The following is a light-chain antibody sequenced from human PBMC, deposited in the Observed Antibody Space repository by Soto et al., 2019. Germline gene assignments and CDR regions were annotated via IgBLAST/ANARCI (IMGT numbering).Light chain of an antibody. Sequence: IQMTHSPSSRAAAVGDRVTITWRASQGISNELGWYQQRPGKAPKVLIYGASNLQSGVPSRFSGSASGTDFTLTISSLQPEDFATYYCLQDYTYPWTFGQGTKVDIK. CDR3: LQDYTYPWT. CDR2: GAS. V-gene: IGKV1-6*01. CDR1: QGISNE. J-gene: IGKJ1*01.